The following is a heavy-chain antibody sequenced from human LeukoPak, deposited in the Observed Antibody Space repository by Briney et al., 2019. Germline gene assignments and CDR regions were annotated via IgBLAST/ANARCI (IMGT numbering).Heavy chain of an antibody. CDR3: AKDRGSSSPMRYYFDY. V-gene: IGHV3-23*01. CDR2: ISSSGAST. Sequence: QTGGSLRLSCAASGLTFSSYAMTWVRQAPGKGLEWVSSISSSGASTYHADSVKGRFTISRDNSKNTLYLQMNSLTAEDTAIYYCAKDRGSSSPMRYYFDYWGQGTLVTVSS. CDR1: GLTFSSYA. J-gene: IGHJ4*02. D-gene: IGHD6-19*01.